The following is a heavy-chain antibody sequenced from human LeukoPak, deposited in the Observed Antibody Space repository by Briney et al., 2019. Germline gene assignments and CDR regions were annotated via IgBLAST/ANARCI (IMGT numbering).Heavy chain of an antibody. D-gene: IGHD3-10*01. Sequence: GGSLRLSCAASGFTFNDYKMHWIRQAPGKGLEWISLITWDGDTTHYADPVKGRFTISRDNSKNSLYLQMNSLRTEDTALYYCVKGGYGSRFDSWGQGTLVTVSS. V-gene: IGHV3-43*01. J-gene: IGHJ4*02. CDR3: VKGGYGSRFDS. CDR1: GFTFNDYK. CDR2: ITWDGDTT.